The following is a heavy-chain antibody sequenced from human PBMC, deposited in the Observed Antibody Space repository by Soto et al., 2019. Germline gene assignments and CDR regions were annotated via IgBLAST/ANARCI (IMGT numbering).Heavy chain of an antibody. V-gene: IGHV4-34*01. Sequence: QVQLQQWGAGLLKPSETLSLTCAVYGGSFSGYYWSWIRQPPGKGLEWIGEINHSGSTNYNPSLKSRVNISVDTSKTQFSLKLSSVTAADTAVYYCARRKQWLVTNWFDPWGQGTLVTVSS. J-gene: IGHJ5*02. CDR3: ARRKQWLVTNWFDP. D-gene: IGHD6-19*01. CDR1: GGSFSGYY. CDR2: INHSGST.